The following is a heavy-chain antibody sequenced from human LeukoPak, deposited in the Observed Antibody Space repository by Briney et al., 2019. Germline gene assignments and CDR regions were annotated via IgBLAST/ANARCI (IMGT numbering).Heavy chain of an antibody. CDR1: GGSFSGYY. CDR2: INHSGST. D-gene: IGHD3-22*01. V-gene: IGHV4-34*01. CDR3: ARLGIYYDSSGYYNYFDC. J-gene: IGHJ4*02. Sequence: TSETLSLTCAVYGGSFSGYYWSWIRQPPGRGLEWIGEINHSGSTNYNPSLKSRVTISVDTSKNQFSLKLSSVTAADTAVYYCARLGIYYDSSGYYNYFDCWGQGTLVTVSS.